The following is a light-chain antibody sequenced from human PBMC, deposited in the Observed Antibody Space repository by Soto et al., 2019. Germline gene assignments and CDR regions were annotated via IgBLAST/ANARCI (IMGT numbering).Light chain of an antibody. CDR2: VAS. V-gene: IGKV3-20*01. CDR1: QSVSSNY. Sequence: EIVLTQSPGTLSLSPGDRATLSCRASQSVSSNYLAWYQQKPGQAPRLLIYVASIRATGIPDRFSGSGSGADFTLTIRSLEPEDFAVYYCQQYGSSLRTFGQGTKVEIK. CDR3: QQYGSSLRT. J-gene: IGKJ1*01.